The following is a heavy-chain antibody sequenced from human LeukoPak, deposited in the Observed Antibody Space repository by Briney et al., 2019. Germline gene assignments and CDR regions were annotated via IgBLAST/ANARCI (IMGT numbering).Heavy chain of an antibody. CDR1: GGSISSYY. Sequence: SETLSLTCTVSGGSISSYYWSWIRQPAGKGLEWIGRIYSTGSTNYNPSLKSRVTMSVDTSKNQFSLRLRSATAADTAVYYCARKIASAGTAGFDFWGRGALAPVSS. V-gene: IGHV4-4*07. CDR3: ARKIASAGTAGFDF. D-gene: IGHD6-13*01. CDR2: IYSTGST. J-gene: IGHJ4*02.